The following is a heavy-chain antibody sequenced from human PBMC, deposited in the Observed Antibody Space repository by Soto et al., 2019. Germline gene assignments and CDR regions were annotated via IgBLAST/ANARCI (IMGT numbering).Heavy chain of an antibody. D-gene: IGHD1-26*01. Sequence: QVELMQSGGEVKRPGASVKVSCKSSRYTFTSHGISWVRQAPGQGLEWMGWISTYNGKTDSAQKFQGRVTMTADTRTNTAYMELRSLRSDDTAVYYCARLLTEGATFREDAFDIWVQGTKVTFSS. CDR2: ISTYNGKT. CDR1: RYTFTSHG. V-gene: IGHV1-18*01. J-gene: IGHJ3*02. CDR3: ARLLTEGATFREDAFDI.